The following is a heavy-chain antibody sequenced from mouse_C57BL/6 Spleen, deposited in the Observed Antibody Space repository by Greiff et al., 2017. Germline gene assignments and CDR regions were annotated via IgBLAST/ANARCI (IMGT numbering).Heavy chain of an antibody. V-gene: IGHV1-82*01. Sequence: VHLVESGPELVKPGASVKISCKASGYAFSSSWMNWVKQRPGKGLEWLGRIYPGDGDTNYNGKVKGKATLTADKSASPAYMQLSSLTSEESAVYFWARWSTTVVGGGYFDVWGTGTTVTVSS. J-gene: IGHJ1*03. D-gene: IGHD1-1*01. CDR2: IYPGDGDT. CDR1: GYAFSSSW. CDR3: ARWSTTVVGGGYFDV.